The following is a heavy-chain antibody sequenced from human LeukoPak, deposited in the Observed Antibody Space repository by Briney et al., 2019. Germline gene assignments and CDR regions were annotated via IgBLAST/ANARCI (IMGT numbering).Heavy chain of an antibody. V-gene: IGHV1-18*01. Sequence: ASGKLSCKAAGYTVTSHGTNWVRQAPGQGLEWMGWINTYNGNTRAVQSYQGRITMTTAPATSTTSLELRSLRSEDTTIWQCAKDDYGSSGWRIDYWGQGTLITVSS. D-gene: IGHD6-19*01. CDR1: GYTVTSHG. CDR3: AKDDYGSSGWRIDY. CDR2: INTYNGNT. J-gene: IGHJ4*02.